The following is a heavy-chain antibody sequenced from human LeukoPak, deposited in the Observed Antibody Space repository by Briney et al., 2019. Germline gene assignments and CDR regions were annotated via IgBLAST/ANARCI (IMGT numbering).Heavy chain of an antibody. Sequence: NPGGSLRLSCAASGFTFSDYYMSWIRQAPGKGLEWVSYISSSDSTIYYVDSVKGRFTISRDNAKNSLYLQMHSLRAEDTAVYYCARGRFLERSHRDVWGKGTTVTVSS. D-gene: IGHD3-3*01. V-gene: IGHV3-11*04. CDR3: ARGRFLERSHRDV. CDR1: GFTFSDYY. J-gene: IGHJ6*04. CDR2: ISSSDSTI.